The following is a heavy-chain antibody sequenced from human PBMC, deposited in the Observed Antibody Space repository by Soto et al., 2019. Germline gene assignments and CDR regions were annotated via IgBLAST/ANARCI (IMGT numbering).Heavy chain of an antibody. CDR3: ARDFSERTVAGTRVPPYYYGMDV. V-gene: IGHV1-2*04. CDR2: INPNSGGT. D-gene: IGHD6-19*01. J-gene: IGHJ6*02. Sequence: ASVKVSCKASGYTFTGYYMHWVRQAPGQGLEWMGWINPNSGGTNYAQKFQGWVTMTRDTSISTAYMELSRLRSDDTAVYYCARDFSERTVAGTRVPPYYYGMDVWGQGTTVTVSS. CDR1: GYTFTGYY.